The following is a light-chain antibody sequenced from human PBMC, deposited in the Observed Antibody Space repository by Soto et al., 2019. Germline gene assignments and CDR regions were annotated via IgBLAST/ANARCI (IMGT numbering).Light chain of an antibody. Sequence: QSALTQPPSVSGSPGHAVAISCTGTSSDVGSYNRVAWYQQSPGTAPKLMIYEVSNRPSGVPDRFYGSKSGNTASLTISGLQAEDEADYYCSSFTSSSTYVFGTGTKVTVL. CDR2: EVS. CDR3: SSFTSSSTYV. V-gene: IGLV2-18*02. J-gene: IGLJ1*01. CDR1: SSDVGSYNR.